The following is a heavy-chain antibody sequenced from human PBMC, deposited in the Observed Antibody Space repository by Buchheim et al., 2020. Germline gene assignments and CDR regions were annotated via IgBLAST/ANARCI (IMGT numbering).Heavy chain of an antibody. V-gene: IGHV3-23*01. CDR3: AKAGCSGGSCSVDC. CDR1: GFTFSSYP. Sequence: EVQLLESGGGLVQPGGSPRLSCAASGFTFSSYPMSWVRQAPGKGLEWVSGISGSGGSTYYADSVKGRFTISRDNSKNTLYLQMNSLTAEDTAVYYCAKAGCSGGSCSVDCWGQGTL. CDR2: ISGSGGST. D-gene: IGHD2-15*01. J-gene: IGHJ4*02.